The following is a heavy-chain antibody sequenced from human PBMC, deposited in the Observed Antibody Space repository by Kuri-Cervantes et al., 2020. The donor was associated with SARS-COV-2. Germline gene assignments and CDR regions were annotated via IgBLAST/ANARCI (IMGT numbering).Heavy chain of an antibody. CDR3: AKDPGIWAVSHLYYFDC. CDR2: ISYDGSNK. V-gene: IGHV3-30-3*01. D-gene: IGHD3/OR15-3a*01. J-gene: IGHJ4*02. Sequence: GESLKISCGASGFTFSSYAMHWVRQAPGKGLEWVAVISYDGSNKYYADSVKGRFTISRDNSKNTLYLQMNSLRAEDTAVYYCAKDPGIWAVSHLYYFDCWGQGTLVTVSS. CDR1: GFTFSSYA.